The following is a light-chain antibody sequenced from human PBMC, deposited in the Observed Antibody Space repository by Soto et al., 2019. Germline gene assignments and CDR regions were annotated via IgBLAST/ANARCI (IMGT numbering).Light chain of an antibody. V-gene: IGLV3-21*04. CDR1: NIGSKS. CDR2: YDS. J-gene: IGLJ2*01. Sequence: SCELTQPPSVSVAPGKTARITCGGNNIGSKSVHWYQQKPGQAPVLVIYYDSDRPSGIPERFSGSNSGNTATLTISRVEAGDEADYYCKVWDSSSDFLFGGGTKVTVL. CDR3: KVWDSSSDFL.